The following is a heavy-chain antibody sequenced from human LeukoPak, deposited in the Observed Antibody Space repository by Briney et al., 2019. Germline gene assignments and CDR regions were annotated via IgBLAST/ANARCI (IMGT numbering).Heavy chain of an antibody. CDR3: AKDWPVSGDHYSPFDY. J-gene: IGHJ4*02. Sequence: GGSPRLSCAASGFTFSSHAMSWVRQAPGKGLEWVAAISRSGGNTYYGDSVRGRFTISRDSSKNTLHLQMDSLRAEDTAVYYCAKDWPVSGDHYSPFDYWGQGTLVTVSS. V-gene: IGHV3-23*01. CDR2: ISRSGGNT. CDR1: GFTFSSHA. D-gene: IGHD4-11*01.